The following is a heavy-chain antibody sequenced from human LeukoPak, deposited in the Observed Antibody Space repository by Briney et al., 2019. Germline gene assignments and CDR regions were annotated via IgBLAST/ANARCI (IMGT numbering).Heavy chain of an antibody. CDR3: AREGGGPTVTTPPEYYYGMDV. CDR1: GITLSNY. D-gene: IGHD4-17*01. Sequence: GGSLRLSCAVSGITLSNYMSWVRQAPGKGLEWVSVIYSGGSTYYADSVKGRFTISRHNSKNTLYLQMNSLRAEDTAVYYCAREGGGPTVTTPPEYYYGMDVWGQGTTVTVSS. V-gene: IGHV3-53*04. J-gene: IGHJ6*02. CDR2: IYSGGST.